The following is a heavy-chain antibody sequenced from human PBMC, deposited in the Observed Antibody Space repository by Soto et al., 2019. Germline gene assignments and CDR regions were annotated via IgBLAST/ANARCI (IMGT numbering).Heavy chain of an antibody. J-gene: IGHJ4*02. V-gene: IGHV3-66*01. D-gene: IGHD1-26*01. Sequence: EVQLLESGGGLVQPGGSLRLSCAASGFTVSSNYMSWVRQAPGKGLEWVSVIYSDGSTYYADSVKGRFTISRDNSKNTLYLQVNRLRAEDTAVYYCAKSRRVGATAFDYWGQGTLVTVSS. CDR3: AKSRRVGATAFDY. CDR2: IYSDGST. CDR1: GFTVSSNY.